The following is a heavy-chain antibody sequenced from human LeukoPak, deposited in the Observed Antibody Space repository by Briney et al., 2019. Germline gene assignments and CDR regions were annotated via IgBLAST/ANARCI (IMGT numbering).Heavy chain of an antibody. Sequence: SETLSLTCTVSGGSISPYHWGWIRQPPGKGLEWTGYIYYSGSTNYNPSLKSRVTISVGTSKNQFSLKLSSVTAADTAIYYCARAVSGRFDYWGQGTLVTVSS. D-gene: IGHD6-19*01. CDR3: ARAVSGRFDY. V-gene: IGHV4-59*08. CDR1: GGSISPYH. J-gene: IGHJ4*02. CDR2: IYYSGST.